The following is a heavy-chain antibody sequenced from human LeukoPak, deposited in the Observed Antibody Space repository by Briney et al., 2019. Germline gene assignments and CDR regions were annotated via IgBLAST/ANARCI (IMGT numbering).Heavy chain of an antibody. Sequence: SETLSLTCTVSGGSISSYYWSWIRQPPGKGLEWIGYIYYSGSTNYNPSLKSRVTISVDTSKNQFSLKLSSVTAADTAVYYCARRSGWYLGSYYFDYWGQGTLVTVSS. CDR2: IYYSGST. CDR1: GGSISSYY. V-gene: IGHV4-59*08. D-gene: IGHD6-19*01. CDR3: ARRSGWYLGSYYFDY. J-gene: IGHJ4*02.